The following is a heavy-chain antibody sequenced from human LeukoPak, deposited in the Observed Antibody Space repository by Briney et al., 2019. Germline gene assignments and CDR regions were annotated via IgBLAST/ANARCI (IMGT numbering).Heavy chain of an antibody. V-gene: IGHV4-59*04. D-gene: IGHD2-2*01. J-gene: IGHJ5*02. CDR3: ARRTSPYNWFDP. CDR2: IYHSGST. CDR1: GGSISSYY. Sequence: PSETLSLTCTVSGGSISSYYWSWLRQLPGKGLEWIGYIYHSGSTYYNPSLKSRVTISVDRSKNQFSLKLSSVTAADTAVYYCARRTSPYNWFDPWGQGTLVTVSS.